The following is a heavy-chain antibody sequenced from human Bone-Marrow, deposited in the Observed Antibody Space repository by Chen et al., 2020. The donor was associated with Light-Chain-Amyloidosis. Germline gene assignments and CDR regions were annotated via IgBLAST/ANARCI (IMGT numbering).Heavy chain of an antibody. J-gene: IGHJ4*02. CDR2: IYPDDSDA. CDR3: ARRRDGYNFDY. Sequence: SGPEVKKPGASLKISCKGSGYTFTNYWIGWVRQMPGKGLEWMGVIYPDDSDARYSPSFEGQVTISADKSITTAYLQWRSLKASDTAMYYCARRRDGYNFDYWGQGTLVTVSS. V-gene: IGHV5-51*01. D-gene: IGHD5-12*01. CDR1: GYTFTNYW.